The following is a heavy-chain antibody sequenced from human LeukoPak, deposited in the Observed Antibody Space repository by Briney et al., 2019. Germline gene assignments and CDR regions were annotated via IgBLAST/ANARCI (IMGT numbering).Heavy chain of an antibody. CDR2: ISGSGGST. J-gene: IGHJ4*02. CDR1: GFTFSSYA. Sequence: PGGSLRLSCAASGFTFSSYAMSWVRQAPGKGLEWVSAISGSGGSTYYADSVKGRFTISRDNSKNTLYLQMNSLRAEDTAVYYCAKDKVPGIAVAGRLGYWGQGTLVTVSS. D-gene: IGHD6-19*01. V-gene: IGHV3-23*01. CDR3: AKDKVPGIAVAGRLGY.